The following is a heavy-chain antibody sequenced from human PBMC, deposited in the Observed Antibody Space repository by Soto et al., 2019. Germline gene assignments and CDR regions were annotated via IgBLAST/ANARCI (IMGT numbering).Heavy chain of an antibody. V-gene: IGHV3-30-3*01. J-gene: IGHJ4*02. CDR3: ARRELLARYFDY. CDR1: GFTFSSYA. CDR2: ISYDGSNK. Sequence: PGGSLRLSCAASGFTFSSYAMHWVRQAPGKGLEWVAVISYDGSNKYYADSVKGRFTISRDNSKNTLYLQMNSLRAEDTAVYYCARRELLARYFDYWGQGTLVTVS. D-gene: IGHD1-26*01.